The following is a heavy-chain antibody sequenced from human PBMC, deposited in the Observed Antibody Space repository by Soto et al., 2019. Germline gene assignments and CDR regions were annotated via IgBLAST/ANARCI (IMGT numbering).Heavy chain of an antibody. J-gene: IGHJ5*02. CDR2: ISGSSGST. Sequence: EVQLLESGGGLVQPGGSLRLSCAASGFTFNNYAMSWVRQAPGKGLEWVSTISGSSGSTYYADSVKGRFTISRDNSKNTLYLQMNSLRAEDTALYYCAKVPGYCSSTSCYLWFDPWGQGTLVTVSS. CDR1: GFTFNNYA. D-gene: IGHD2-2*01. CDR3: AKVPGYCSSTSCYLWFDP. V-gene: IGHV3-23*01.